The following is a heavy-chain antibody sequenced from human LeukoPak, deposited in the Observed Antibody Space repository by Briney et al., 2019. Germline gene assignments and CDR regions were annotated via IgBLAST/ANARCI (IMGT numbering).Heavy chain of an antibody. CDR3: ARVTGNYATDY. V-gene: IGHV3-11*04. CDR2: ISSGDNTI. D-gene: IGHD1-7*01. J-gene: IGHJ4*02. Sequence: PGGSLRLSCAASGFTFSDYYMSWIRQAPGKGLEWVSYISSGDNTIYYADSVKGRFTMSMDNAKNSLYLQMNSLRAEDTAVYYCARVTGNYATDYWGQGTLVTVSS. CDR1: GFTFSDYY.